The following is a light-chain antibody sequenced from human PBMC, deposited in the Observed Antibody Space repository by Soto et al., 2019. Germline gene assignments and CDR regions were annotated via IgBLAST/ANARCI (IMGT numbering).Light chain of an antibody. CDR1: QSVSSN. CDR2: GAS. Sequence: EILLTQSPGTLSLSPGERATLSCRASQSVSSNLAWYQQKPGQAPRLLSYGASTRATGIPARFSGSGSGTEFTLTISSLQSEDFAVYYCQHYNNWPPWTFGQGTKVEI. V-gene: IGKV3-15*01. J-gene: IGKJ1*01. CDR3: QHYNNWPPWT.